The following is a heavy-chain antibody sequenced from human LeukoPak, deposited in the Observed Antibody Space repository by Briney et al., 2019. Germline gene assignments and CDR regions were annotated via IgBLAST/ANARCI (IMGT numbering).Heavy chain of an antibody. V-gene: IGHV3-30*18. D-gene: IGHD5-12*01. Sequence: GGSLRLSCAASGFIFSSYGMHWVRQAPGKGLEWVAVISYDGSNKYYADSVKGRFTISRDNSKNTLYLQMNSLRAEDTAVYYCAKDVAGVFDYWGQGTLVTVSS. CDR3: AKDVAGVFDY. CDR1: GFIFSSYG. J-gene: IGHJ4*02. CDR2: ISYDGSNK.